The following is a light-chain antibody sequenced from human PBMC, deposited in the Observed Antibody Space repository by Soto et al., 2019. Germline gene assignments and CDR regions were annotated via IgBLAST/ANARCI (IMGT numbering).Light chain of an antibody. J-gene: IGKJ4*01. CDR1: QSVSSN. CDR2: GAS. V-gene: IGKV3-15*01. CDR3: QQYNNWPSLT. Sequence: EIVMTQSPATLSVSPGEGATLSCRASQSVSSNLAWYQQKPGQAPRLLIHGASTRATGIPARFTGSGSGTEFSLTICSLQSEDFAVYLCQQYNNWPSLTFGGGTKVEIQ.